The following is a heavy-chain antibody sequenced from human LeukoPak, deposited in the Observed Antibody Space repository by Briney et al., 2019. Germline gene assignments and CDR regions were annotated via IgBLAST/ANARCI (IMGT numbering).Heavy chain of an antibody. Sequence: GGSLRLSCAASGFTFSSYWMHWVRQAPGKGLVWVSRIKSDGSTTNYADSVKGRFTTSRDNAKNTLYLQMNSLRAEDTAVYYCARGYIYGYDYWGQGTLVTVSS. CDR1: GFTFSSYW. D-gene: IGHD5-18*01. CDR3: ARGYIYGYDY. J-gene: IGHJ4*02. V-gene: IGHV3-74*01. CDR2: IKSDGSTT.